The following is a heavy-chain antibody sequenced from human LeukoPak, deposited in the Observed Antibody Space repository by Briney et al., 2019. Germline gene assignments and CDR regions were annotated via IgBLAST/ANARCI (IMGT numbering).Heavy chain of an antibody. V-gene: IGHV3-53*01. CDR1: GFTFSSYA. D-gene: IGHD3-10*01. J-gene: IGHJ3*02. Sequence: PGGSLRLSCAASGFTFSSYAMSWVRQAPGKGLEWVSVIYSGGSTYYADSVKGRFTISRDNSKNTLYLQMNSLRAEDTAVYYCARLGYITAFDIWGQGTMVTVSS. CDR2: IYSGGST. CDR3: ARLGYITAFDI.